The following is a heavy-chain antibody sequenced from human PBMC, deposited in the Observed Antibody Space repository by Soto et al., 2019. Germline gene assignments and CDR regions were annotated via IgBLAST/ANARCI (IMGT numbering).Heavy chain of an antibody. D-gene: IGHD6-13*01. V-gene: IGHV1-18*01. Sequence: ASVKVSCKASGYTFTSYGISWVRQAPGQGLEWMGWISAHNGNTNYAQKLQGRVTMTTDTSTSTAYMELRSLRSDDTAVYYCARDPAAAGRYYGMDVWGQGTTVTVSS. CDR1: GYTFTSYG. CDR3: ARDPAAAGRYYGMDV. J-gene: IGHJ6*02. CDR2: ISAHNGNT.